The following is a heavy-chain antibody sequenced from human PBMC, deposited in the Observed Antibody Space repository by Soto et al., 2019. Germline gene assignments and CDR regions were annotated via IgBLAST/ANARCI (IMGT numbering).Heavy chain of an antibody. CDR3: AYERPFAANDFDY. CDR2: IIPILGIA. CDR1: GGTFSSYT. Sequence: SVKVSCKASGGTFSSYTISWVRQAPGQGLEWMGRIIPILGIANYAQKFQGRVTITADKSTSTAYMELSSLRSEDTAVYYCAYERPFAANDFDYWGQGTLVPSPQ. V-gene: IGHV1-69*02. D-gene: IGHD1-1*01. J-gene: IGHJ4*02.